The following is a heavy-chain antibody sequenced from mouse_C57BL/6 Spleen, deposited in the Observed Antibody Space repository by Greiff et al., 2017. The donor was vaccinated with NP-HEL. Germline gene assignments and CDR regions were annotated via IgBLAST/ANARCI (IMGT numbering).Heavy chain of an antibody. CDR3: ARLDY. V-gene: IGHV5-6*01. CDR2: ISSGGSYT. Sequence: EVKLVESGGDLVKPGGSLKLSCAASGFTFSSYGMSWVRQTPDKRLEWVATISSGGSYTYYPDSVKGRFTISRDNAKNTLYLQMSSLKSEDTAMYYCARLDYWGQRTSVTVSS. J-gene: IGHJ4*01. CDR1: GFTFSSYG.